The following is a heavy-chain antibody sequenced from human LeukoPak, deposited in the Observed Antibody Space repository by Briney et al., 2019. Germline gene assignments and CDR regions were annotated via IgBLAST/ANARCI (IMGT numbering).Heavy chain of an antibody. D-gene: IGHD6-19*01. J-gene: IGHJ4*02. CDR2: ISNSGGST. V-gene: IGHV3-23*01. CDR1: EFTFSSYA. Sequence: GGSLRLSCATFEFTFSSYAMRWVRQAPGKGLEWVSAISNSGGSTYYADSVKGRFIISRDNSKNTLYLQMNSLRAEDTAVYYCATNKHSSGWYALRDYFDYWGQGTLVTVSS. CDR3: ATNKHSSGWYALRDYFDY.